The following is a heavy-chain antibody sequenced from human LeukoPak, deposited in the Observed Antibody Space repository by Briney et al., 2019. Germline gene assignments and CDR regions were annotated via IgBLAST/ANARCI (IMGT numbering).Heavy chain of an antibody. V-gene: IGHV1-2*02. Sequence: GASVKVSCKASGYTFTGYYMHWVRQAPGQGLEWMGWINPNSGGTNYAQKFQGRVTMTRDTSISTAYMELSRLRSDDTAVYYCARGMPKIAAAGNSALNWFDPWGQGTLVTVSS. CDR2: INPNSGGT. J-gene: IGHJ5*02. CDR1: GYTFTGYY. D-gene: IGHD6-13*01. CDR3: ARGMPKIAAAGNSALNWFDP.